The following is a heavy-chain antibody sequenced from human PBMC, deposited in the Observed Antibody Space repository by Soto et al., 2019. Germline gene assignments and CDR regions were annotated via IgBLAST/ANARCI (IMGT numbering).Heavy chain of an antibody. J-gene: IGHJ5*02. D-gene: IGHD2-2*01. CDR3: AHSNGGLDCSSASCLNWFDP. CDR2: IYWNDDK. CDR1: GFSLSTSGVG. Sequence: SGPTLVNPAQTLTLTCTFSGFSLSTSGVGVGWIRQPPGKALEWLALIYWNDDKRYSPSLKSRLTITKDTSKNQVVLTMTNMDPVDTATYYCAHSNGGLDCSSASCLNWFDPWGQGTLVTVSS. V-gene: IGHV2-5*01.